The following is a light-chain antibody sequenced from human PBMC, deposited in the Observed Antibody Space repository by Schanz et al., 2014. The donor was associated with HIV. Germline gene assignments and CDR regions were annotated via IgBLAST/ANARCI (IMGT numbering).Light chain of an antibody. J-gene: IGLJ3*02. CDR3: AGWHDSLNVWV. CDR1: SSNFRSNA. Sequence: QSVLTQPPSASGTPGQRVTISCSGSSSNFRSNAVNWYQQLPGTAPKLVIYNTCHRPSGVPDRFSGSQSGASASLAISGLQSEDEADFYCAGWHDSLNVWVFGGGTKLTVL. CDR2: NTC. V-gene: IGLV1-44*01.